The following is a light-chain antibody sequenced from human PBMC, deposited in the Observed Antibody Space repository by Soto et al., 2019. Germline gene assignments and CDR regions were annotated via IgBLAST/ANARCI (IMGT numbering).Light chain of an antibody. CDR1: QSVSSSF. V-gene: IGKV3-20*01. Sequence: EIVLTQSTGTLSLSPGERATLSCRASQSVSSSFLAWYQQIPGQAPRVLIYGASSRATGIPDRFSGSGSGTDFTLTISRLEPEDFSVYSCQQYGSSPRTFGQGTKVEIK. CDR2: GAS. J-gene: IGKJ1*01. CDR3: QQYGSSPRT.